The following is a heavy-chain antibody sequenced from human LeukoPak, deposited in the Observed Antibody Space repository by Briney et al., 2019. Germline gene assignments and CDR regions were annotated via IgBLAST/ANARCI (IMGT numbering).Heavy chain of an antibody. J-gene: IGHJ5*02. D-gene: IGHD2-15*01. CDR1: GGSISSYY. Sequence: SETLSLTCTVSGGSISSYYWSWIRQPAGKGLEWIGRIYTSGSTNYNPSLKSRVTMSVDTSKNQFSLKLSSVTAADTAVYYCARDVLGYCSGGSCYSGWFDPWGQGTLVTVSS. V-gene: IGHV4-4*07. CDR2: IYTSGST. CDR3: ARDVLGYCSGGSCYSGWFDP.